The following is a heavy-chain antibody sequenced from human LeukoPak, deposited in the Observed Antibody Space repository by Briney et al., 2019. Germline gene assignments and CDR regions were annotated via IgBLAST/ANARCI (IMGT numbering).Heavy chain of an antibody. D-gene: IGHD2-2*01. V-gene: IGHV4-59*01. Sequence: SETLSLTCTVSGGSFSSYYWSWIRQPPGKGLEWIGYIFDSGSTSYNPSLKSRVTMSVDTSKNQFSLKLRSVTAADTAVYSCARGYCTSISCVIDYWGQGTLVTVSS. CDR2: IFDSGST. CDR1: GGSFSSYY. J-gene: IGHJ4*02. CDR3: ARGYCTSISCVIDY.